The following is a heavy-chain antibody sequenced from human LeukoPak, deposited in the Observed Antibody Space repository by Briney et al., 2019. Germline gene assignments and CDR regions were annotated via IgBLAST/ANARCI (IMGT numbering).Heavy chain of an antibody. D-gene: IGHD4-17*01. CDR2: INPAGGST. V-gene: IGHV1-46*01. J-gene: IGHJ4*02. CDR1: GYAFTNYY. CDR3: ARYNGDLTGGFDY. Sequence: ASVKVSCKASGYAFTNYYIHWVRQAPGQGLEWMGIINPAGGSTGYAQKFQGRVTMTRDTSTSTVYMELSSLRSEDTAVYYCARYNGDLTGGFDYWGQGTLVTVSS.